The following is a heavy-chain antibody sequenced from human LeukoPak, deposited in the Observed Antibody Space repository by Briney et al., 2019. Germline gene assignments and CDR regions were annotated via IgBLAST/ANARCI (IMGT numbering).Heavy chain of an antibody. CDR2: IKQDGSEK. CDR1: GFTFSSYW. D-gene: IGHD1-7*01. CDR3: ARRYNWNSDYFDY. Sequence: GGSLRLCCAASGFTFSSYWMSCVRQAPGKGLEWVANIKQDGSEKYYVDSVKGRFTISRDNAKNSLYLQMNSLRAEDTAVYYCARRYNWNSDYFDYWGQGTLVTVSS. J-gene: IGHJ4*02. V-gene: IGHV3-7*01.